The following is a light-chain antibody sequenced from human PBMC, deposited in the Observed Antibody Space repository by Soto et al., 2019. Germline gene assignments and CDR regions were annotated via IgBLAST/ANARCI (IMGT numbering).Light chain of an antibody. CDR2: KAS. J-gene: IGKJ2*02. CDR1: QSISTW. CDR3: QQYETYCA. Sequence: DIQMTQTPSTLSASVGDRVTITCRASQSISTWLAWYQQKPGKAPNLLIYKASNLKSGVPSRFSGSGSETEFSLTISDLQRDDFASYYCQQYETYCAVGQGTNLEIK. V-gene: IGKV1-5*03.